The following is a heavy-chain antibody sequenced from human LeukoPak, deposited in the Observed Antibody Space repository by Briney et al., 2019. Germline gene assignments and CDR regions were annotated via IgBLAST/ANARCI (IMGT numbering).Heavy chain of an antibody. CDR3: ARGRPDGSGSYYKFDP. CDR2: IYYSGST. Sequence: SETLSLTCTVSGGSISSYYWSWIRQPPGKGLEWIGYIYYSGSTNYNPSLKSRVTISVDTSKNQFSLRLSSVTAADTAVYYCARGRPDGSGSYYKFDPWGQGTLVTVSS. CDR1: GGSISSYY. J-gene: IGHJ5*02. V-gene: IGHV4-59*08. D-gene: IGHD3-10*01.